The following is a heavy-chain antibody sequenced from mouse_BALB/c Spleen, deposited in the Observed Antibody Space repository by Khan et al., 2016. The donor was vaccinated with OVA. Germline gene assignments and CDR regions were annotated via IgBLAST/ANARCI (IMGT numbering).Heavy chain of an antibody. CDR1: GFNIKDTY. Sequence: VQLKQSGAELVKPGASVKLSCTASGFNIKDTYMHWVKQRPEQGLEWLGRIDPANGNTKYDPKFQGKATITADTSSNTAYLQLSSLTSEDTAVYYSARSNYGNYVEGYTMDYWGQGTSVTVSS. CDR2: IDPANGNT. D-gene: IGHD2-1*01. CDR3: ARSNYGNYVEGYTMDY. J-gene: IGHJ4*01. V-gene: IGHV14-3*02.